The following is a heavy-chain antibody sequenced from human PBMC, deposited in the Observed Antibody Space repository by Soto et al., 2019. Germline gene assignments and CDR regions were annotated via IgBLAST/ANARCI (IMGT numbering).Heavy chain of an antibody. Sequence: GGSLRLSCAASGFTLSSYSMNWVRQAPGQGLEWVSYISSSSSTIYYADSVKGRVTISRDNAKNSLYLQMNSLRAEDTAVYYCASDPPGITIFGVAPTNYGMDVWGQGTTVTVSS. D-gene: IGHD3-3*01. CDR2: ISSSSSTI. V-gene: IGHV3-48*01. CDR1: GFTLSSYS. J-gene: IGHJ6*02. CDR3: ASDPPGITIFGVAPTNYGMDV.